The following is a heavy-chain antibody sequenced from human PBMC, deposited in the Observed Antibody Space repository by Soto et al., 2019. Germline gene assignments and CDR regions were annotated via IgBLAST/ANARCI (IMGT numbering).Heavy chain of an antibody. CDR3: ERRSPTWTLDY. J-gene: IGHJ4*02. V-gene: IGHV5-51*01. CDR2: IYPGDSDT. Sequence: EVQLVQSGAEVKQPGESLKISCKTSGYSFTNYWIGWVRQMPGQGLEWMGIIYPGDSDTRYSPSFQGQVTISADKSISTADLQWSSLKASDTAMYYCERRSPTWTLDYWGQGTLVTVSS. D-gene: IGHD5-12*01. CDR1: GYSFTNYW.